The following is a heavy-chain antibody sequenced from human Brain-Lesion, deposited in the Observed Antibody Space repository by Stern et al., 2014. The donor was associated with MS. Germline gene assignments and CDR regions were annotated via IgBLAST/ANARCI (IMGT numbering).Heavy chain of an antibody. CDR1: GVSFIGYY. J-gene: IGHJ4*02. V-gene: IGHV4-34*01. D-gene: IGHD2-21*01. Sequence: QVQLQQWGAGLLKPSETLSLTCGVYGVSFIGYYWTWIRQPPGKGLEWIGEINHSGRINYNPSLESRVTMSVDTSKHQLSLRLSSATAADTAVYYCARDVGGAFDYWGQGTLVTVSS. CDR2: INHSGRI. CDR3: ARDVGGAFDY.